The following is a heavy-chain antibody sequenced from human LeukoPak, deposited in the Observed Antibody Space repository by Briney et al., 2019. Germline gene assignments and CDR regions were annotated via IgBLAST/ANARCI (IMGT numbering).Heavy chain of an antibody. CDR2: IYYSGST. V-gene: IGHV4-39*07. D-gene: IGHD4-11*01. J-gene: IGHJ6*03. CDR3: ARLQVTRIYYYYYMDV. Sequence: PSETLSLTCTVSGGSISSSSYYWGWIRQPPGKGLEWIGSIYYSGSTYYNPSLKSRVTLSVDTSKNQFSLKLSSVTAADTAVYYCARLQVTRIYYYYYMDVWGKGTTVTISS. CDR1: GGSISSSSYY.